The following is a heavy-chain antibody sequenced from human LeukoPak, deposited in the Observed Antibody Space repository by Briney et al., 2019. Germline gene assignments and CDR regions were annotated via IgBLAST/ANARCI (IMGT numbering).Heavy chain of an antibody. D-gene: IGHD3-22*01. Sequence: PGGSLRLSCAASGFTFDDYAMHWVRQAPGKGLEGVSGISWNSGSIGYADSVKGRFTISRDNAKNSLYLQMNSLRAEDTALYYCAKDTQTDYYDSSGYFDYWGQGTLVTVSS. CDR2: ISWNSGSI. J-gene: IGHJ4*02. CDR1: GFTFDDYA. V-gene: IGHV3-9*01. CDR3: AKDTQTDYYDSSGYFDY.